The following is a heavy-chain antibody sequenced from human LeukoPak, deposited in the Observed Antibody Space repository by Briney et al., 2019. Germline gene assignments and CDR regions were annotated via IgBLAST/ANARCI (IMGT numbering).Heavy chain of an antibody. Sequence: SETLSLTCTVSGGSISSYYWSWIRQPPGKGLEWIGHVFYTGSFNYNPSLKSRVTISLDRSKNQFSLRLTSVTAADTAVYYCARAGPWQIDPWGQGTLVTVSS. J-gene: IGHJ5*02. D-gene: IGHD3-10*01. V-gene: IGHV4-59*01. CDR2: VFYTGSF. CDR3: ARAGPWQIDP. CDR1: GGSISSYY.